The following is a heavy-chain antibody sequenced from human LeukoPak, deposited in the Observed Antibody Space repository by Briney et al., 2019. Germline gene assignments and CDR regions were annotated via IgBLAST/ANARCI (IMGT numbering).Heavy chain of an antibody. V-gene: IGHV1-69*04. CDR2: IIPILGIA. Sequence: ASVKVSCKASGGTFSSYAISWVRQAPGQGLEWMGRIIPILGIANYAQKFQGRVTITADKSTSTAYMELSSLRSEDTAVYYCARDPEAGRVATISSPDWGQGTLVTVSS. D-gene: IGHD5-12*01. CDR1: GGTFSSYA. J-gene: IGHJ4*02. CDR3: ARDPEAGRVATISSPD.